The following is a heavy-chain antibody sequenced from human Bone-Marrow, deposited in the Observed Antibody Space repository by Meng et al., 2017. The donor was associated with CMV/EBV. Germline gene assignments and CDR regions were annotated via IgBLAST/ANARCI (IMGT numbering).Heavy chain of an antibody. CDR1: GFTVSSNY. CDR3: GKDASPSGWYEEY. Sequence: GGSLRLSCAASGFTVSSNYMSWVRQAPGKGLEWVSVIYSGGSTYYADSVKGRFTISRDNSKNTVYLQMNSLRGEDTAIYYYGKDASPSGWYEEYWGQGTLVTVSS. V-gene: IGHV3-53*01. D-gene: IGHD6-19*01. J-gene: IGHJ4*02. CDR2: IYSGGST.